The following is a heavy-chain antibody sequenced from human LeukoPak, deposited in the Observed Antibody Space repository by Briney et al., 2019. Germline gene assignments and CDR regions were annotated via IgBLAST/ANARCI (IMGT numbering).Heavy chain of an antibody. V-gene: IGHV1-18*01. CDR3: ACQLLAEGIGDY. D-gene: IGHD2-2*01. Sequence: EASVKVSCKASGYTFTSYGISWVRQAPGQGLEWMGWISAYNGNTNYAQKLQGRVTMTTDTSTSTAYMELRSLRSDDTAVYYCACQLLAEGIGDYWGQGTLVTASS. CDR2: ISAYNGNT. J-gene: IGHJ4*02. CDR1: GYTFTSYG.